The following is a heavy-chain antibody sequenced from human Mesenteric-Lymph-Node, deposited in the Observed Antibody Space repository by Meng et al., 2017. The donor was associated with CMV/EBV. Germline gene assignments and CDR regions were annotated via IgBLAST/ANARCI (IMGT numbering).Heavy chain of an antibody. J-gene: IGHJ4*02. V-gene: IGHV4-34*01. CDR3: ASLAPLNNTKDKIPSGY. D-gene: IGHD1-14*01. CDR1: VGSFSAYY. CDR2: INHSGST. Sequence: QVQLQQWGAGLLKPSATLPPTSGVYVGSFSAYYWNWIRQPPGKGLEWIGEINHSGSTNYNPSLKSRITISVDTSKNQFSLKLTSVTAADTAVYFCASLAPLNNTKDKIPSGYWGQGTLVTVSS.